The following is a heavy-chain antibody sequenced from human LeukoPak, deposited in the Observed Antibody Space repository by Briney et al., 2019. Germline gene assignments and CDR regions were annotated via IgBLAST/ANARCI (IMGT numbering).Heavy chain of an antibody. CDR2: MRPNSGKT. V-gene: IGHV1-8*01. J-gene: IGHJ4*02. D-gene: IGHD1-26*01. CDR3: ARERGGQAGSYFPS. Sequence: AASVKVSRKTSGYPFINYDINWVRQASGQGLEWMGWMRPNSGKTGYAQKFQGRITMTRNISISTAYMELSSLRFDDTAVYFCARERGGQAGSYFPSWGQGALVTVSS. CDR1: GYPFINYD.